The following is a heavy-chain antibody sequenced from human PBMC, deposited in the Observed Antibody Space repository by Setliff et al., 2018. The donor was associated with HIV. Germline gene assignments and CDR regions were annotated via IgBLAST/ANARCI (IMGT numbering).Heavy chain of an antibody. D-gene: IGHD2-21*02. V-gene: IGHV1-69*10. CDR1: GGTFSSYA. CDR3: ASSPGVTIFDY. CDR2: IVPILGIA. J-gene: IGHJ4*02. Sequence: SVKVSCKASGGTFSSYAISWVRQAPGQGLEWMGGIVPILGIANYAQKFQGRVTITTDESTSTAYMELSSLRSEDTAVYYCASSPGVTIFDYWGQGTLVTVSS.